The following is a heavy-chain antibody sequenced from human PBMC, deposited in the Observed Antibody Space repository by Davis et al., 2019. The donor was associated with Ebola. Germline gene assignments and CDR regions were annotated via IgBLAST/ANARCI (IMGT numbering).Heavy chain of an antibody. CDR2: VHHSGST. CDR3: ARQSPDTPKERAFDI. D-gene: IGHD5-18*01. CDR1: GGSISTSIW. Sequence: MPSETLSLTCAVSGGSISTSIWWSWIRQPPGKGLEWIGEVHHSGSTNYNVSLKSRVTISVDKSKNQFSLKLTSVTAADTAVYYCARQSPDTPKERAFDIWGQGTMVTISS. V-gene: IGHV4-4*02. J-gene: IGHJ3*02.